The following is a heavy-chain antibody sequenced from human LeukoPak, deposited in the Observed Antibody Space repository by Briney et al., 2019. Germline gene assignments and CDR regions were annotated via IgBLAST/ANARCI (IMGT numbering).Heavy chain of an antibody. CDR3: ARLEAIVNYYGMDV. CDR1: GYTFTSYG. CDR2: ISAYNGNT. J-gene: IGHJ6*02. D-gene: IGHD3-22*01. V-gene: IGHV1-18*01. Sequence: ASVKVSCKASGYTFTSYGISWVRQAPGQGLEWMGWISAYNGNTNYAQKLQGRVTMTTDTSTSTAYMELRSLRSDDTAVYYCARLEAIVNYYGMDVWGQGTTVTVSS.